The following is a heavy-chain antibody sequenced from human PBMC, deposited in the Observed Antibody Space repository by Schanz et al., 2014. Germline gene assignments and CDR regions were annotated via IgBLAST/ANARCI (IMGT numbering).Heavy chain of an antibody. Sequence: QAQLVESGGGVVQPGRSLRLSCAASGFSFSGSGMHWVRQAPGEGLEWVAFLRFDASHKYYADSVKGRFTISRDNSKNTLYLQMNSLRADDTDVYYCAKELYSGSHYGWFDPWGQGTLVTVSS. V-gene: IGHV3-30*02. CDR2: LRFDASHK. CDR1: GFSFSGSG. CDR3: AKELYSGSHYGWFDP. J-gene: IGHJ5*02. D-gene: IGHD1-26*01.